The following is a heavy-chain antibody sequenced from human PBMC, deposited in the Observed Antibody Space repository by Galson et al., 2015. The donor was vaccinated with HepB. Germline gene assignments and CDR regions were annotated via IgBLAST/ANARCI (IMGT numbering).Heavy chain of an antibody. J-gene: IGHJ3*02. CDR3: ARGGPILEYQLLSAFEI. Sequence: SLRLSCAASGFTFTNYAMSWVRQAPGKGLEWVSVTSGVGITTKYADSVKGRFTISRDNSRNTLFLQMNSLRADDAAIYYCARGGPILEYQLLSAFEIWGQGTMVTVAS. CDR1: GFTFTNYA. D-gene: IGHD2-2*01. CDR2: TSGVGITT. V-gene: IGHV3-23*01.